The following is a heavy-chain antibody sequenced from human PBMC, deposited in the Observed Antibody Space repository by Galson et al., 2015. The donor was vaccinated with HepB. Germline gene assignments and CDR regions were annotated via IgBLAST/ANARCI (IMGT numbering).Heavy chain of an antibody. J-gene: IGHJ4*02. CDR3: ARAFDYYDSSGPFDY. CDR2: ISSDGSG. Sequence: SLRLSCAASGFTFSSNAMSWVRQAPGKGLEWVSVISSDGSGYYADSVKGRFTISRDNSKNTLYLQMNSLRAEDTAVYYCARAFDYYDSSGPFDYWGQGTLVTVSS. V-gene: IGHV3-23*01. D-gene: IGHD3-22*01. CDR1: GFTFSSNA.